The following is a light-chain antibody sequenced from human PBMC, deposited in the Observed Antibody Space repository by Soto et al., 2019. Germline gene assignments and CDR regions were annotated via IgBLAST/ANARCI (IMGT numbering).Light chain of an antibody. Sequence: QSVLTQPASVSGSRGQSITISCTGTSSNVGSYNFVSWYRQYPGKAPELIIYEVSQRPSTFFNRFSGSKSGNTASLTISGLQFDDEADYYCCSYAGNNALVFGGGTKLTVL. CDR3: CSYAGNNALV. CDR2: EVS. CDR1: SSNVGSYNF. V-gene: IGLV2-23*02. J-gene: IGLJ3*02.